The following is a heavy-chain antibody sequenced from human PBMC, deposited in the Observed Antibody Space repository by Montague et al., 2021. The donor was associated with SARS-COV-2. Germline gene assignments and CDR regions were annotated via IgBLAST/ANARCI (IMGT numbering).Heavy chain of an antibody. V-gene: IGHV4-39*01. D-gene: IGHD2-2*01. Sequence: SETLSLTCTVSGDSISSSMKYWGWIRQPPGKGLEWIGIIFYSGDTYYSPSLKSRVTIFVDTSKNEFSLKLNSVTAADTAVYYCARVGCSSNACNWFDPWGQGTLVTVSS. CDR2: IFYSGDT. J-gene: IGHJ5*02. CDR1: GDSISSSMKY. CDR3: ARVGCSSNACNWFDP.